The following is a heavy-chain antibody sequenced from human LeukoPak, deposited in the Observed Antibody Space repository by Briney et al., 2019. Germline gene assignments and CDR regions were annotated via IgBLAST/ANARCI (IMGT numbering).Heavy chain of an antibody. CDR3: PREPSGSGGYDY. CDR1: VFTFSGYY. V-gene: IGHV1-2*02. CDR2: ISPNIGGT. Sequence: ASVKVSCKASVFTFSGYYMHWVRQAPGQGVEWMAWISPNIGGTTYVQKFKGGVTVTRETSIRPGFMECSGLTSDDTALYYLPREPSGSGGYDYWGQGTLVTVSS. J-gene: IGHJ4*02. D-gene: IGHD3-10*01.